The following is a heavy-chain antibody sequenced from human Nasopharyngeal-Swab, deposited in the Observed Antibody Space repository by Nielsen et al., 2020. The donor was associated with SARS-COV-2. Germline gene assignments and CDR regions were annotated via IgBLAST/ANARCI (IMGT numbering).Heavy chain of an antibody. Sequence: GSLRLSCAVSGGSFSGYYWSWIRQPPGKGLEWIGEINHSGSTNYNPSLKSRVTISVDTSKNQFSLKLSSVTAADTAVYYCARGGSSSWYYYYYGMDVWSQGTTVTVSS. D-gene: IGHD6-13*01. J-gene: IGHJ6*02. V-gene: IGHV4-34*01. CDR1: GGSFSGYY. CDR2: INHSGST. CDR3: ARGGSSSWYYYYYGMDV.